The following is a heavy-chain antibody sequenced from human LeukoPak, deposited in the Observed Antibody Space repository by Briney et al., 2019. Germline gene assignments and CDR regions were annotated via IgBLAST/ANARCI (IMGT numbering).Heavy chain of an antibody. V-gene: IGHV4-59*08. CDR3: ARAAHCSGGSCYSDLWFDP. CDR1: GGSISSYY. CDR2: IYYSGST. D-gene: IGHD2-15*01. J-gene: IGHJ5*02. Sequence: PSETLSLTCTVSGGSISSYYWSWIRQPPGKGLEWIGYIYYSGSTNYNPSLKSRVTISVDTSKNQFSLKLSSVTAADTAVYYCARAAHCSGGSCYSDLWFDPWGQGTLVTVSS.